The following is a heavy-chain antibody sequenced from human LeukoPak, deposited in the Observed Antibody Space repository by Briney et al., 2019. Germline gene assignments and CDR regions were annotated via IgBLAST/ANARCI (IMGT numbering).Heavy chain of an antibody. D-gene: IGHD2-8*01. V-gene: IGHV4-4*02. CDR1: GGSISSSNW. Sequence: SETLSLTCAVSGGSISSSNWWSWVRQPPGKGLEWIGEIYHSGSTNYNPSLKSRVTISVDTSKNQFSLRLNSVTAADTAVYYCARLMTENWFDPWGQGTLVTVSS. CDR2: IYHSGST. CDR3: ARLMTENWFDP. J-gene: IGHJ5*02.